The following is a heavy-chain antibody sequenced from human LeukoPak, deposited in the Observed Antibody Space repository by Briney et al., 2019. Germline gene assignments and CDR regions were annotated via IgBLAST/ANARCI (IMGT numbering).Heavy chain of an antibody. CDR2: VFYTGKT. J-gene: IGHJ4*02. V-gene: IGHV4-39*07. Sequence: SETLSFTCTVSGGSVSTSDYYWGWIRQSPVKGLEWIGDVFYTGKTNYNPSRRGRATISIDASKNQFSLKLTYVTAADSAVYYCARVFDSWGQGTLVTVSS. CDR1: GGSVSTSDYY. CDR3: ARVFDS.